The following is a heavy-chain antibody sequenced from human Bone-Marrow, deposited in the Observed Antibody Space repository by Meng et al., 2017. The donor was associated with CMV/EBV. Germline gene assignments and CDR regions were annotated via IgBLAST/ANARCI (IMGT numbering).Heavy chain of an antibody. D-gene: IGHD3-10*01. V-gene: IGHV3-11*01. J-gene: IGHJ4*02. Sequence: GGSLRLSCAASGFTFSDYYMSWIRQAPGKGLEWVSYISSSGSTIYYADSVKGRFTISRDNSKNTLYLQMNSLRAEDTAVYYCAKDNADNTIRWGYWGQGTLVTGSS. CDR1: GFTFSDYY. CDR3: AKDNADNTIRWGY. CDR2: ISSSGSTI.